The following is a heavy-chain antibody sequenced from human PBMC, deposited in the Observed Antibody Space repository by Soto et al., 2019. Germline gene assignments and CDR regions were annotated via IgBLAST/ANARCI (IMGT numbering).Heavy chain of an antibody. D-gene: IGHD5-12*01. CDR1: GFSLSTREMG. J-gene: IGHJ4*02. Sequence: GPTLVNPTQTLTLTCTFSGFSLSTREMGVSWIRQPPGKALEWLAVIDWDGITYYTTSLKTRLSISKDTPKNQVVLTMTNMDPVDTATYYCARALRRDGYNADYWGPGILVTVSS. CDR2: IDWDGIT. CDR3: ARALRRDGYNADY. V-gene: IGHV2-70*13.